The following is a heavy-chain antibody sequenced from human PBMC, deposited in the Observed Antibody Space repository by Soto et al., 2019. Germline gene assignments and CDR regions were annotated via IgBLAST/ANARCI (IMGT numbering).Heavy chain of an antibody. Sequence: PSETLSLTCTVSGGSVSSGSYYGSWIRQPPGKGQEWIGYIYYSGSTNYNPSLKSRVTISVDTSKNQFSLKLSSVTAADTAVYYCARASYSNYPFDYWGQGTLVTVSS. CDR3: ARASYSNYPFDY. D-gene: IGHD4-4*01. V-gene: IGHV4-61*01. J-gene: IGHJ4*02. CDR1: GGSVSSGSYY. CDR2: IYYSGST.